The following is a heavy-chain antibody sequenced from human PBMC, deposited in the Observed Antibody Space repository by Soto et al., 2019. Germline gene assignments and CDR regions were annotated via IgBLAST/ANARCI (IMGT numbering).Heavy chain of an antibody. J-gene: IGHJ6*03. CDR3: AKDRSAGNTPYSYYYMVV. CDR1: GFTFSSYA. D-gene: IGHD6-13*01. CDR2: ISGSGGST. V-gene: IGHV3-23*01. Sequence: PGGSLRLSCAASGFTFSSYAMNWVRQGPGKGLEWVSAISGSGGSTYYADSVKGRFTISRDNAKNSLYLQMNSLRAEDTALYYCAKDRSAGNTPYSYYYMVVWGRGTTVTVSS.